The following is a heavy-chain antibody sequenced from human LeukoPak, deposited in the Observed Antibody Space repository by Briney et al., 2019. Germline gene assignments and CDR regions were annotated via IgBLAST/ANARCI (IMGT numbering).Heavy chain of an antibody. D-gene: IGHD2-15*01. CDR2: IWYDGSNK. V-gene: IGHV3-33*01. Sequence: GSLRLSCAASGFPFSSYGMHWVRQAPGKGLEWVAVIWYDGSNKYYADSVKGRFTISRDNSKNTLYLQMNSLRAEDTAVYYCATLDIVVVVAAPGMDVWGQGTTVTVSS. CDR1: GFPFSSYG. CDR3: ATLDIVVVVAAPGMDV. J-gene: IGHJ6*02.